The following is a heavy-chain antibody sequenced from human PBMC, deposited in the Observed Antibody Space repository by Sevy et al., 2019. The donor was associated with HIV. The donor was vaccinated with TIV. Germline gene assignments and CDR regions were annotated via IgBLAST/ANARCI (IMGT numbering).Heavy chain of an antibody. CDR2: INPNSGGT. CDR1: GYTFTDYY. J-gene: IGHJ4*02. D-gene: IGHD3-3*01. V-gene: IGHV1-2*06. CDR3: ARRYDFWSGYYGFDY. Sequence: ASVKVSCKTSGYTFTDYYMHWVRQAPGQVLEWMGRINPNSGGTNYPQKFEGRVTMTRDTSISTAYMELNRLTSDDTAVYYCARRYDFWSGYYGFDYWGQRTLVTVSS.